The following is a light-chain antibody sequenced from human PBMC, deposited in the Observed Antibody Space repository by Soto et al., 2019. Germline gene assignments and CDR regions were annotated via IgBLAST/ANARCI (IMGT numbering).Light chain of an antibody. CDR3: LQHGSAPYT. CDR1: QNIVSTY. Sequence: EIFLTQSPGTLSFSPGDRVTLSCRASQNIVSTYLAWYQQKPGQAPRLLIYLASTRATGIPDRFSGSGSGTDFTLTISRLQPEDSAVYYCLQHGSAPYTFGQGTKLEI. V-gene: IGKV3-20*01. J-gene: IGKJ2*01. CDR2: LAS.